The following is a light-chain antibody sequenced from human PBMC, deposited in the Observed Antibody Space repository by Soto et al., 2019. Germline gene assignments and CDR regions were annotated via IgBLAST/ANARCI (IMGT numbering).Light chain of an antibody. J-gene: IGLJ2*01. Sequence: QSALTQPPSASGSPGQSVTISCTGTSSDVGGYNYVSWYQQRPGKAPKLMIYEVSKRPSGVPDRFSGSKSGNTASLTVSGLQAEDEADYYCSSYAGSNNWDVVFGGGTKLTVL. CDR1: SSDVGGYNY. V-gene: IGLV2-8*01. CDR2: EVS. CDR3: SSYAGSNNWDVV.